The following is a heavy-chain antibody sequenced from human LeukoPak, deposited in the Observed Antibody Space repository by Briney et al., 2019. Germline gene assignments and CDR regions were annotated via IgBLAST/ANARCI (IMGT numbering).Heavy chain of an antibody. D-gene: IGHD3-10*01. CDR2: IYTTGST. CDR1: GGSISSGSYY. V-gene: IGHV4-61*02. CDR3: ARDLIYGSGEY. J-gene: IGHJ4*02. Sequence: PSETLSLTCTVSGGSISSGSYYWSWIRQTAGKGLEWIGIIYTTGSTNYNRSLKSRSSISVDKSKNQLSLKLNSVTAADTAVYYCARDLIYGSGEYWGQGTLVTVSS.